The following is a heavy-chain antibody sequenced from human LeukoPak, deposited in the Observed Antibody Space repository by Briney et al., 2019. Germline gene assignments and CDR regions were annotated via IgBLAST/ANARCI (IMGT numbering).Heavy chain of an antibody. V-gene: IGHV4-34*01. Sequence: SGTLSLTCAVYGGSFSGYYWSWIRQPPGKGLEWIGEINHSGSTNYNPSLKSRVTISVDTSKNQFSLKLSSVTAADTAVYYCARVRDNNSSSSPGVPYYFDYWGQGTLVTVSS. D-gene: IGHD6-6*01. CDR3: ARVRDNNSSSSPGVPYYFDY. CDR2: INHSGST. J-gene: IGHJ4*02. CDR1: GGSFSGYY.